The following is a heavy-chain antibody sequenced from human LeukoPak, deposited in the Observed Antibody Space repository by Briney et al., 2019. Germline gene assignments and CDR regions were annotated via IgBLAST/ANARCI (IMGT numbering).Heavy chain of an antibody. V-gene: IGHV3-48*01. CDR3: ARERKYYYMDL. D-gene: IGHD2/OR15-2a*01. Sequence: GGSLRLSCVGSEFDFSNFNMIWVRLTPGKGPEYISHISNTASATYYIDSVRGRFTISRDNARNSLYLQMDSLRAEDTAVYYCARERKYYYMDLWGKGTTVTVSS. CDR2: ISNTASAT. CDR1: EFDFSNFN. J-gene: IGHJ6*03.